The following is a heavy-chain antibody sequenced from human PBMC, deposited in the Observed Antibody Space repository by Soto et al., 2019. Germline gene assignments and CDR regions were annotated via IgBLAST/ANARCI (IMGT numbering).Heavy chain of an antibody. CDR2: VNPNSGGT. Sequence: ASVKVSCKASGYTFTDYYIHWVRQAPGQGLEWMGWVNPNSGGTNYAQKFQGWVTMTRDTSISTVYMELGSLKSDDTAVYYCNTGLGWVGFGMDVWGQGTTVTVSS. D-gene: IGHD3-10*01. J-gene: IGHJ6*02. CDR3: NTGLGWVGFGMDV. CDR1: GYTFTDYY. V-gene: IGHV1-2*04.